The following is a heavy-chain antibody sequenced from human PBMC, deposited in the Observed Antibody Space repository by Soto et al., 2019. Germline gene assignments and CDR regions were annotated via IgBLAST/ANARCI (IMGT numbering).Heavy chain of an antibody. D-gene: IGHD3-3*01. Sequence: GGSLRLSCAASGFTFSSYGMHWVRQAPGKGLEWVAVISYDGSNKYYADSVKGRFTISRDNSKNTLYLQMNSLRAEDTAVYYCAKDLDPGAESAFDIWGQGTMVTVSS. J-gene: IGHJ3*02. CDR2: ISYDGSNK. V-gene: IGHV3-30*18. CDR3: AKDLDPGAESAFDI. CDR1: GFTFSSYG.